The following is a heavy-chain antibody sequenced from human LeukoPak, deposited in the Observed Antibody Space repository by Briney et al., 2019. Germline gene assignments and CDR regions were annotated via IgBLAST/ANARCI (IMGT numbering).Heavy chain of an antibody. CDR1: GFTFSSYW. Sequence: GGSLRLACAASGFTFSSYWMHWVRQAPGKGLVWVSRINSDGSSTSYADSVKGRFTISRDNAKNTLYLQMNSLRAEDTAVYYCARVTDYYDSSGYPDYWGQGTLVTVSS. D-gene: IGHD3-22*01. CDR3: ARVTDYYDSSGYPDY. CDR2: INSDGSST. V-gene: IGHV3-74*01. J-gene: IGHJ4*02.